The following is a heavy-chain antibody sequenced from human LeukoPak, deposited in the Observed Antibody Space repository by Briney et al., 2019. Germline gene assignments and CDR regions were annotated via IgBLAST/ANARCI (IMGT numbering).Heavy chain of an antibody. CDR1: GFTFSSYS. J-gene: IGHJ4*02. Sequence: PGGSLRLSCAASGFTFSSYSMNWVRQAPGKGLEWVSYISSSSSTICYADSVKGRFTISRDNAKNSLYLQMNSLRAEDTAVYYCARDGGDSSGYYFTENFDYWGQGTLVTVSS. D-gene: IGHD3-22*01. CDR3: ARDGGDSSGYYFTENFDY. CDR2: ISSSSSTI. V-gene: IGHV3-48*01.